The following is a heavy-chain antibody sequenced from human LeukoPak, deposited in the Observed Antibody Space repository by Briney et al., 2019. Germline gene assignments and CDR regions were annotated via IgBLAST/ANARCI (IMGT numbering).Heavy chain of an antibody. J-gene: IGHJ5*02. CDR2: IYPGDSDT. CDR3: ARGDDILTGYFWFDP. D-gene: IGHD3-9*01. CDR1: GYSFTSYW. Sequence: GESLKISCQASGYSFTSYWIGWVRQMPGKGLEWMGIIYPGDSDTKYSPSFQGQVTISADKSISTAYLQWSSLKASDTAMYYCARGDDILTGYFWFDPWGQGTLVTVSS. V-gene: IGHV5-51*01.